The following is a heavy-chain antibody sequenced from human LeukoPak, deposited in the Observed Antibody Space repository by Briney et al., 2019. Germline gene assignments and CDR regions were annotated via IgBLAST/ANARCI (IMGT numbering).Heavy chain of an antibody. CDR3: ARAGYYYGMDV. Sequence: SETLSLTCAVYGGSFSGYYWSWIRQPPGRGLEWIGEINHGGSTNYNPSLKSRVTISVDTSKNQFSLKLSSVTAADTAVYYCARAGYYYGMDVWGQGTTVTVSS. V-gene: IGHV4-34*01. CDR2: INHGGST. J-gene: IGHJ6*02. CDR1: GGSFSGYY.